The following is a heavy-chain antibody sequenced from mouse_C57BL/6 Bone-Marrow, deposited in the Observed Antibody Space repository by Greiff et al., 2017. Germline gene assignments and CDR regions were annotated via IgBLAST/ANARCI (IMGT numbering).Heavy chain of an antibody. D-gene: IGHD1-1*01. Sequence: VQLQQSGAELVKPGASVKLSCTASGFNITDYYIHWVKQRTEQGLGWIGRIDPEDGETKYAPKFQDKATITEDTSSNTAYLQLSSLTSEDTAVYYCTRSLIYYGTNYWGQGTTLTVSS. CDR1: GFNITDYY. V-gene: IGHV14-2*01. J-gene: IGHJ2*01. CDR3: TRSLIYYGTNY. CDR2: IDPEDGET.